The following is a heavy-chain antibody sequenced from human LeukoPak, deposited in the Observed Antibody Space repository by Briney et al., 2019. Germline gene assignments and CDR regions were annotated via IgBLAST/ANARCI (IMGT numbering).Heavy chain of an antibody. D-gene: IGHD1-26*01. CDR2: IYHSGST. CDR1: GGSISSGGYS. J-gene: IGHJ4*02. Sequence: SETLSLTCAVSGGSISSGGYSWSWIRQPPGKGLEWIGYIYHSGSTYYNPSLKSRVTISVDRSKNQFSLKLSSVTAADTAVYYCARALVGATIDYWGQGTLVTVSS. V-gene: IGHV4-30-2*01. CDR3: ARALVGATIDY.